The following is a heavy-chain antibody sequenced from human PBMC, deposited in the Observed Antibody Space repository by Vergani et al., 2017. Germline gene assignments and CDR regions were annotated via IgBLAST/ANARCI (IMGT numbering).Heavy chain of an antibody. J-gene: IGHJ4*02. V-gene: IGHV3-7*01. Sequence: EEQLVESGGGLIQPGKSLRLSCAASGFTFNLYWMGWVRQAPGTGLEWVASLNPHGGEENYVDSVRGRFTISRDNAKKSVYLQMNSLRAEDTAMYFCARGLWDCTHIRCSPPSYWGQGTLVTVSS. CDR2: LNPHGGEE. CDR3: ARGLWDCTHIRCSPPSY. CDR1: GFTFNLYW. D-gene: IGHD2-8*01.